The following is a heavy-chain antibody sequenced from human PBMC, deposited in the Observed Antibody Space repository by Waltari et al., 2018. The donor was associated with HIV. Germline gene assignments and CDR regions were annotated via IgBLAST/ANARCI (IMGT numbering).Heavy chain of an antibody. D-gene: IGHD4-17*01. V-gene: IGHV4-4*02. CDR1: VRARKSSKW. CDR3: ARLRDYGDYGHYDF. Sequence: QVQLQESGPGLVRPSGTLFLTGGVTVRARKSSKWWSWVREPPGKGREWIGDINNSGNVNYNLSLKSRVAFSVDRSKNHFSLNLTSVTTEDTATYFCARLRDYGDYGHYDFWGRGTLVVVSP. CDR2: INNSGNV. J-gene: IGHJ4*02.